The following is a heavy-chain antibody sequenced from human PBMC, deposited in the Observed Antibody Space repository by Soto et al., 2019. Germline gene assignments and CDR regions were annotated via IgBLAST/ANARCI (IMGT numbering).Heavy chain of an antibody. J-gene: IGHJ4*02. D-gene: IGHD3-22*01. CDR1: GFTFSDYY. V-gene: IGHV3-11*01. Sequence: GGSLRLSCAASGFTFSDYYMSWIRQAPGKGLEWVSYISSSGSTIYYADSVKGRFTISRDNAKNSLYLQMNSLRAEGTAVYYCARDGAVGGQHYNDSSGADDYWGQGTLVAVSS. CDR2: ISSSGSTI. CDR3: ARDGAVGGQHYNDSSGADDY.